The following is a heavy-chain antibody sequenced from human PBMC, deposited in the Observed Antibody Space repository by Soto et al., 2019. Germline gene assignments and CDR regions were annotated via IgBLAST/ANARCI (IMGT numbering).Heavy chain of an antibody. J-gene: IGHJ1*01. CDR2: TSYDGSNK. V-gene: IGHV3-33*05. Sequence: QVQLVESGGGVVQPGTSRRLSCVGSGFTFRSYVIHWVRQAPGKGLEWVALTSYDGSNKDYGDSVKGRLTISRDNSRNTVDLQMDSLRREDTALYYCARWGTTGGLDVWGQGTLVSVSS. CDR1: GFTFRSYV. CDR3: ARWGTTGGLDV. D-gene: IGHD3-16*01.